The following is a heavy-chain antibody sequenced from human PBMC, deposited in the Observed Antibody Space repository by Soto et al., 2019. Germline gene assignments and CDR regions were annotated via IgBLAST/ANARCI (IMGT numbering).Heavy chain of an antibody. D-gene: IGHD4-17*01. Sequence: EVQLVESGGGLVQPGGSLRLSCAASGFIFSSYSMNWVRQAPGKGLEWVSYISSGGSTKYYADSVKGRFTISRDNAKNSLYLQMNSLRDEDTAVYYCVVNHHTYGDYHWYFDLWGRGTLVTVSS. CDR3: VVNHHTYGDYHWYFDL. J-gene: IGHJ2*01. CDR1: GFIFSSYS. CDR2: ISSGGSTK. V-gene: IGHV3-48*02.